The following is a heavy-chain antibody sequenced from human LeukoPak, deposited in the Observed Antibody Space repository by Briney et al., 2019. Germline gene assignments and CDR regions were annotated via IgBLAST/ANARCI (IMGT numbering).Heavy chain of an antibody. D-gene: IGHD5-18*01. Sequence: ASVKVSCKASGGTFTGYYMHWVRQAPGQGLEWMGWINPNSGGTNYAQKFQGRVTMTRDTSISTAYMELSRLRSDDTAVYYCARGTDVDTAIMPEYNWFDPWGQGTLVTVSS. CDR1: GGTFTGYY. V-gene: IGHV1-2*02. J-gene: IGHJ5*02. CDR2: INPNSGGT. CDR3: ARGTDVDTAIMPEYNWFDP.